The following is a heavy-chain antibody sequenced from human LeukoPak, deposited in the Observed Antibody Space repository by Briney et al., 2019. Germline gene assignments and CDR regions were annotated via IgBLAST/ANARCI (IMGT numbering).Heavy chain of an antibody. CDR2: IYHSGST. V-gene: IGHV4-38-2*02. CDR3: ARAYYYDSSGYYPKNWFDP. D-gene: IGHD3-22*01. J-gene: IGHJ5*02. Sequence: SETLSLTCTVSGYSISSGYYWGWIRQPPGKGLEWIGSIYHSGSTYYNPSLKSRVTISVDTSKNQFSLRLSSVTAADTAVYCCARAYYYDSSGYYPKNWFDPWGQGTLVTVSS. CDR1: GYSISSGYY.